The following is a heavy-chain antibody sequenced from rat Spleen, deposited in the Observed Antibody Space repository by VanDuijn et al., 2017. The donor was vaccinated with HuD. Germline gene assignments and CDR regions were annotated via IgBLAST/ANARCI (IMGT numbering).Heavy chain of an antibody. J-gene: IGHJ4*01. V-gene: IGHV3-1*01. CDR3: ARYGKGPGDNYVMDV. CDR2: ISYSGST. CDR1: GYSITSNY. Sequence: EVQFQESGPGLVKPSQSLSLTCSVTGYSITSNYWGWIRKFPGNKMEWMAYISYSGSTGYNPSLKSRIPITRDTSKNQFFLHLNSVTTEDTATYYCARYGKGPGDNYVMDVWGQGASVTVSS. D-gene: IGHD1-4*01.